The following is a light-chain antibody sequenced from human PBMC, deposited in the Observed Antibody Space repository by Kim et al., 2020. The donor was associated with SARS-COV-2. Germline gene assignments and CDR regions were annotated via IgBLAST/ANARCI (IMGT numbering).Light chain of an antibody. CDR1: QRISSS. Sequence: DIQMTQSPSSLSASVGDRVTITCRTSQRISSSLNWYQQKPGTAPKLLIYAASGLQSGVPSRFSGSGSGTDFTLTINGLQPEDFATYICQQSYTFPRTFGQGTTVDIK. CDR2: AAS. CDR3: QQSYTFPRT. V-gene: IGKV1-39*01. J-gene: IGKJ1*01.